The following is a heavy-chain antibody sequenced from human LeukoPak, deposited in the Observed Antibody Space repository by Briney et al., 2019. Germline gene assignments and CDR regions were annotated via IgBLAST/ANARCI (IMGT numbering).Heavy chain of an antibody. D-gene: IGHD3-10*01. CDR3: ARDTMVRGVIIARQRYYGMAV. Sequence: GGSLRLSCAASGFTFSSFWMNWVRQAPGKGLEWVANIKQDGSERNYVDSVKGRSTISRDNAKNSLDLQMNSLRAEDTAVYYCARDTMVRGVIIARQRYYGMAVWGQGTTVTVSS. J-gene: IGHJ6*02. CDR2: IKQDGSER. V-gene: IGHV3-7*01. CDR1: GFTFSSFW.